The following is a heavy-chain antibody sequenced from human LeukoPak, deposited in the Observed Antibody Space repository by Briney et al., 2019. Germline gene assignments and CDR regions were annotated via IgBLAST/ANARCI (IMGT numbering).Heavy chain of an antibody. D-gene: IGHD6-6*01. CDR2: IHYTGSA. J-gene: IGHJ6*02. CDR3: ARNGLEARQRRYYYGMDV. V-gene: IGHV4-59*12. Sequence: SETLSLTCTVSGASISNYYWSWSRQPPGKGLEWIGYIHYTGSAHYDPSLMSRVTISVDTSKNQFSLKLSSVTAADTAVYYCARNGLEARQRRYYYGMDVWGQGTTVTVSS. CDR1: GASISNYY.